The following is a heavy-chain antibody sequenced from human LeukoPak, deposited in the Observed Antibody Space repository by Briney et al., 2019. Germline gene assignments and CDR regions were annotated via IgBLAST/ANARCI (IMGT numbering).Heavy chain of an antibody. Sequence: GESLKISCKGSGYSFTSYCIGWVRQMPGKGLEWMGIIYPGDSDTRYSPSFQGQVTISADKSISTAYLQWSSLKASDTAMYYCARNLLSYDSSGYFPYYYYGMDVWGQGTTVTVSS. CDR3: ARNLLSYDSSGYFPYYYYGMDV. J-gene: IGHJ6*02. CDR1: GYSFTSYC. V-gene: IGHV5-51*01. CDR2: IYPGDSDT. D-gene: IGHD3-22*01.